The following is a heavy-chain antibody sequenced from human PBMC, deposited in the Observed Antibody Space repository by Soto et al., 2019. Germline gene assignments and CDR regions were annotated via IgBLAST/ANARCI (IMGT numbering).Heavy chain of an antibody. CDR3: AKFYFGDYSYYYYGIDV. D-gene: IGHD4-17*01. V-gene: IGHV3-23*01. Sequence: EVQVLESGGGLVQPGGSLRLSCAASGFTFSSYAMSWVRQAPGKGLEWVSAISGSGDSTRYADSVQGRFTISRDTSKHTLYLQMNSLRAEDTAVYYGAKFYFGDYSYYYYGIDVWGQGTMVTVSS. CDR2: ISGSGDST. J-gene: IGHJ6*02. CDR1: GFTFSSYA.